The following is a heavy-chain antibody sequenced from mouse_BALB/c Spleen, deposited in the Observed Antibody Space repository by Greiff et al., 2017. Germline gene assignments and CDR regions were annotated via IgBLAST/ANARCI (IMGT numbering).Heavy chain of an antibody. D-gene: IGHD2-1*01. Sequence: VQLQQSGAELAKPGASVKMSCKASGYTFTSYWMHWVKQRPGQGLEWIGYINPSTGYTEYNQKFKDKATLTADKSSSTAYMQLSSLTSEDSAVYYCASNYPAWFAYWGQGTLVTVSA. CDR2: INPSTGYT. V-gene: IGHV1-7*01. CDR3: ASNYPAWFAY. J-gene: IGHJ3*01. CDR1: GYTFTSYW.